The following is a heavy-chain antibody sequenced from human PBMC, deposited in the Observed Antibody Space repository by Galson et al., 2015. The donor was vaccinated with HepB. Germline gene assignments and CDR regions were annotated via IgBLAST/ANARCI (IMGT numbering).Heavy chain of an antibody. J-gene: IGHJ4*02. CDR1: GFTFSSYG. CDR2: ISYDGSNK. V-gene: IGHV3-30*03. CDR3: ATESGSYSKGAYYFDY. Sequence: SLRLSCAASGFTFSSYGMHWVRQAPGKGLEWVAVISYDGSNKYYADSVKGRFTISRDNSKNTLYLQMNSLRADDTAVYYCATESGSYSKGAYYFDYWGQGTLVTVSS. D-gene: IGHD1-26*01.